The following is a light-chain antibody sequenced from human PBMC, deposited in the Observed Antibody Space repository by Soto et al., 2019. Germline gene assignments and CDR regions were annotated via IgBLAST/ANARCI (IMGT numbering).Light chain of an antibody. CDR2: GAS. Sequence: EIVLTQSPGTLSLSPGERATLSCRASQSVSSSYLAWYQQKPGQAPRLLIYGASSRATGIPDRFSGSGSGTEFTLTISSLQSEDFAVYYCQHYNNRPLTFGGGTKVDIK. J-gene: IGKJ4*01. V-gene: IGKV3-20*01. CDR3: QHYNNRPLT. CDR1: QSVSSSY.